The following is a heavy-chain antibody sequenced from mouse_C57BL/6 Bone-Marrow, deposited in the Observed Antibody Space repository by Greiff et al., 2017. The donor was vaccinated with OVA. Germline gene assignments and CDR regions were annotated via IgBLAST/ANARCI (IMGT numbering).Heavy chain of an antibody. CDR1: GYTFTSYG. D-gene: IGHD1-1*01. Sequence: QVQLQQSGAELARPGASVKLSCKASGYTFTSYGISWVKQRTGQGLEWIGEIYPRSGNTYYNEKFKGKATLTADKSSSTAYMELRSLTSEDSAVYFCGRGSSYRRYFDVWGTGTTVTVSS. V-gene: IGHV1-81*01. CDR2: IYPRSGNT. J-gene: IGHJ1*03. CDR3: GRGSSYRRYFDV.